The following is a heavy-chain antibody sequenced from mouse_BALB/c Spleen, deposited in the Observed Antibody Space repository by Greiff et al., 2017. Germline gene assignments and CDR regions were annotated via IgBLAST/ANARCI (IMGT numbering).Heavy chain of an antibody. CDR2: IAPGSGST. CDR1: GYTFTSYW. V-gene: IGHV1S41*01. D-gene: IGHD2-4*01. J-gene: IGHJ3*01. Sequence: DLVKPGASVKLSCKASGYTFTSYWINWIKQRPGQGLEWIGRIAPGSGSTYYNEMFKGKATLTVDTSSSTAYIQLSSLSSEDSAVYFCARDYDYPFAYWGQGTLVTVSA. CDR3: ARDYDYPFAY.